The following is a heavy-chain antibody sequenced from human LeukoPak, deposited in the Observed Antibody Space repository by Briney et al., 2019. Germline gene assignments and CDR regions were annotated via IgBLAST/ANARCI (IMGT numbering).Heavy chain of an antibody. J-gene: IGHJ4*02. V-gene: IGHV3-66*01. CDR2: VYSGGST. CDR1: GLTVSSNY. Sequence: GGSLRLSCAASGLTVSSNYMSWVRQAPGKGLEWVSVVYSGGSTYYADSVKGRFTISRDNSKNTLYLQMNSLRAEDTAVYYCARVQDGGFDYWGQGTLVTVSS. D-gene: IGHD3-10*01. CDR3: ARVQDGGFDY.